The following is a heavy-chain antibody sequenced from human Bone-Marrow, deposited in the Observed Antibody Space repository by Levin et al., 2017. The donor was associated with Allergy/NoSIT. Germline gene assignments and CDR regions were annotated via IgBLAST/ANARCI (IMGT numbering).Heavy chain of an antibody. J-gene: IGHJ4*02. CDR2: IWYDGSHK. Sequence: LSLTCAASGFTFSDFGIHWVRQAPGKGLEWVAVIWYDGSHKYYTDSVKGRFTIYRDSSKNTLSLQMDSLRDEDTAVYYSARDRYSAVAGIDLTPPPDYWGQGTLVTVSS. D-gene: IGHD6-19*01. V-gene: IGHV3-33*01. CDR1: GFTFSDFG. CDR3: ARDRYSAVAGIDLTPPPDY.